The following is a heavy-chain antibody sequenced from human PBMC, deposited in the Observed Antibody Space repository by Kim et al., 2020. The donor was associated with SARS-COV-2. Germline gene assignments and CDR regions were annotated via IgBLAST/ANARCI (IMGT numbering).Heavy chain of an antibody. D-gene: IGHD2-2*01. J-gene: IGHJ6*02. CDR3: ARHRVVPAGGMDV. V-gene: IGHV5-51*01. Sequence: SSPSFQGQVTISADKSISTAYLQWSSLKASATAMYYCARHRVVPAGGMDVWGQGTTVTVSS.